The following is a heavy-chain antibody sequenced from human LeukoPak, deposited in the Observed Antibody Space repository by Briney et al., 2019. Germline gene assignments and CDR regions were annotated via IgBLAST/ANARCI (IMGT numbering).Heavy chain of an antibody. CDR3: ATLPYYDFWGGPPLRDY. V-gene: IGHV1-24*01. CDR1: GYTLTELS. D-gene: IGHD3-3*01. J-gene: IGHJ4*02. Sequence: ASVKVSCKVSGYTLTELSMHWVRQAPGKGLEWMGGFDPEDGETIYAQKFQGRVTMTEDTSTDTAYMELSSLRSEDTAVYYCATLPYYDFWGGPPLRDYWGQGTLVTVSS. CDR2: FDPEDGET.